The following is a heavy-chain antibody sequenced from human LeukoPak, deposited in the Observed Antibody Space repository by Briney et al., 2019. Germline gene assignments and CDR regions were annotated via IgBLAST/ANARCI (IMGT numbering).Heavy chain of an antibody. D-gene: IGHD7-27*01. CDR1: GYTFTGYY. CDR2: INPNSGNT. J-gene: IGHJ4*02. CDR3: ARVSQTGDLAY. Sequence: ASVKVSXKASGYTFTGYYMHWVRQAPGQGLEWMGWINPNSGNTGYAQKFQGRVTMTRNTSISTAYMELSSLRSEDTAVYYCARVSQTGDLAYWGQGTLVTVSS. V-gene: IGHV1-8*02.